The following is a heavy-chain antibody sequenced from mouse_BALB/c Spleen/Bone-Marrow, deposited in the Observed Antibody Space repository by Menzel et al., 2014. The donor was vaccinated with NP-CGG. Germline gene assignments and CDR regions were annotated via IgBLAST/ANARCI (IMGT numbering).Heavy chain of an antibody. D-gene: IGHD2-10*02. V-gene: IGHV5-17*02. Sequence: EVQGVESGGGLVQPGGSRKLSCAASGFTFSSFGTHWVRQAPEKGLEWVAYISSGSSTIYYADTVKGRFTISRDNPKNTLFLQMTSLRSEDTAMYYCAREYDNSVAPWYFDVWGAGTTVTVSS. CDR2: ISSGSSTI. J-gene: IGHJ1*01. CDR1: GFTFSSFG. CDR3: AREYDNSVAPWYFDV.